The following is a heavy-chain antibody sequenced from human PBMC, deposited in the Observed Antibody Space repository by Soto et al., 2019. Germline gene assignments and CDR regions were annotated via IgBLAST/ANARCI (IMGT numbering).Heavy chain of an antibody. CDR1: GYTFTSYD. V-gene: IGHV1-8*01. CDR3: VRASSYYDSSGYYFAISYFDY. J-gene: IGHJ4*02. CDR2: MNPNSGNT. Sequence: ASVKVSCKASGYTFTSYDINWVRQATGQGLEWMGWMNPNSGNTGYAQKFQGRVTMTRNTSISTAYMELSSLRSEDTAVYYCVRASSYYDSSGYYFAISYFDYWGQGTLVTVSS. D-gene: IGHD3-22*01.